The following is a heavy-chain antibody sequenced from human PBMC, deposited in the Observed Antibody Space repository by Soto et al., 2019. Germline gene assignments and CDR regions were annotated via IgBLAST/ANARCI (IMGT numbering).Heavy chain of an antibody. CDR3: TIVIAANYYYGMDV. CDR2: ISGSGGST. J-gene: IGHJ6*02. V-gene: IGHV3-23*01. D-gene: IGHD6-6*01. CDR1: GFTFSSYA. Sequence: EVQLLESGGGLVQPGGSLRVSCAASGFTFSSYAMSWVRQAPGKGLEWVSAISGSGGSTYYADSVKGRFTISRDNSKNTLYLQMNSLRAEDTAVYYCTIVIAANYYYGMDVWGQGTTVTVSS.